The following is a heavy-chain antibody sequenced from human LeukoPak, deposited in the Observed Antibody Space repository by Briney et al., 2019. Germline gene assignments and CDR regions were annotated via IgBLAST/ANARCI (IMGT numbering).Heavy chain of an antibody. CDR1: GYTFTSYG. J-gene: IGHJ4*02. CDR3: ARDSRYYDFWSGYYFFDY. Sequence: ASVKVSCKASGYTFTSYGISWVRQAPGQGLEWMGWISAYNGNTNYAQKLQGRVTMTTDTSTSTAYMELRSLRSDDTAVYYCARDSRYYDFWSGYYFFDYWGQGTLVTVSS. V-gene: IGHV1-18*04. CDR2: ISAYNGNT. D-gene: IGHD3-3*01.